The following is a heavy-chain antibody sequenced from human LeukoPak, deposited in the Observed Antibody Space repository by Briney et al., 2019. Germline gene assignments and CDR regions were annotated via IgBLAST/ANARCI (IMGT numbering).Heavy chain of an antibody. J-gene: IGHJ3*02. D-gene: IGHD3-22*01. CDR1: GFTVSSNY. V-gene: IGHV3-53*01. CDR3: ARVAYYDSSGDAFDI. Sequence: PGGSLRLSCAASGFTVSSNYMSWVRQAPGKGLEWVSVIYSGGSTYYADSVKGRFTISRDNSKNTLYLQMNSLRAEDTAVYYCARVAYYDSSGDAFDIWGQGTMVTVSS. CDR2: IYSGGST.